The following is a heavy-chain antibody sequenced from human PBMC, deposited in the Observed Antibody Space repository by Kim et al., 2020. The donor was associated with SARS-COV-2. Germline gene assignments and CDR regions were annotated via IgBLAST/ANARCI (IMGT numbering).Heavy chain of an antibody. Sequence: ASVKVSCKASGYTFTSYAMNWVRPAPGQGLEWMGWINTNTGNPTYAQGFTGRFVFSLDTSVSTAYLQISSLKAEDTAVYYCARDRDYYDSSGYYRLYYYYGMDVWGQGTTVTVSS. V-gene: IGHV7-4-1*02. J-gene: IGHJ6*02. CDR2: INTNTGNP. D-gene: IGHD3-22*01. CDR1: GYTFTSYA. CDR3: ARDRDYYDSSGYYRLYYYYGMDV.